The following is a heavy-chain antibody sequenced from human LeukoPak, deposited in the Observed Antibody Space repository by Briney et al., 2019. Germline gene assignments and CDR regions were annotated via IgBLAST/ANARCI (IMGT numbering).Heavy chain of an antibody. CDR3: AKVLVLVSANRYYFDY. CDR1: GFKFDDYG. CDR2: INWNGAWT. D-gene: IGHD2-15*01. J-gene: IGHJ4*02. Sequence: GGSLRLSCAASGFKFDDYGMSWVRQAPGKGLEWVCDINWNGAWTGYADSVKGRFTISRDNAKNSLYLQMNSLRAEDTALYYCAKVLVLVSANRYYFDYWGQGTLVTVSS. V-gene: IGHV3-20*04.